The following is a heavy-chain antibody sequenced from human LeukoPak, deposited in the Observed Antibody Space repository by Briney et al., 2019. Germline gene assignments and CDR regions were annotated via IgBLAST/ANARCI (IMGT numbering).Heavy chain of an antibody. J-gene: IGHJ6*02. CDR1: GFTFGNYW. CDR3: ARGRYGMDV. Sequence: GGSLRLSCAASGFTFGNYWMTWVRQAPGKGLEWVAIINQDESEKLYVDSAKGRFSISRDNAERSLFLQMNSLRSEDTAVYYCARGRYGMDVWGLGTTVTVSS. CDR2: INQDESEK. V-gene: IGHV3-7*04.